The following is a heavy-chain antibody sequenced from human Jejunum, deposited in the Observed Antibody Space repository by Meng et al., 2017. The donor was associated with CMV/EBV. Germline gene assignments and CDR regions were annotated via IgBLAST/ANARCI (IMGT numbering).Heavy chain of an antibody. J-gene: IGHJ6*02. CDR2: IYYSGAT. CDR1: VGSINDYY. D-gene: IGHD4-17*01. V-gene: IGHV4-59*01. Sequence: IVSVGSINDYYWSWIRRAPGKGLEWIGYIYYSGATRYNPSLESRVSISIDTSKKHFSLKMRSVTAADTAMYYCARDNGDYYYGMDVWGQGTPVTVSS. CDR3: ARDNGDYYYGMDV.